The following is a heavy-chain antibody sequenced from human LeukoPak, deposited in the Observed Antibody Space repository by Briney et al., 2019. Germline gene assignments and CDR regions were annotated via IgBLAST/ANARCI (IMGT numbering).Heavy chain of an antibody. D-gene: IGHD6-13*01. CDR1: GGSISSGGYS. CDR3: ARTAAAGTNYFDY. J-gene: IGHJ4*02. CDR2: IYHSGST. Sequence: SQTLSLTCAVSGGSISSGGYSWSWIRQPPGKGLEWIGYIYHSGSTYYNPSLKSRVTISVDRSKNQFSLKLSSVTAADTAVYYCARTAAAGTNYFDYWGQGTLVTVSS. V-gene: IGHV4-30-2*01.